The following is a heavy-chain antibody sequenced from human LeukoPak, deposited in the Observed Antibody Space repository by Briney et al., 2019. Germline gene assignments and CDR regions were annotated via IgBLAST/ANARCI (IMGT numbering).Heavy chain of an antibody. V-gene: IGHV3-30*04. D-gene: IGHD2-21*01. CDR2: VSFDGTNN. J-gene: IGHJ4*02. Sequence: GGSLRLSCAASGFIFDNFAIHWVRQAPGKGLEWVSIVSFDGTNNIYADSVKGRFTVSRDNSKNTVYLHMNSLRPDDTAVYFCARDRNVVGADFDYWGQGTLVTVSS. CDR3: ARDRNVVGADFDY. CDR1: GFIFDNFA.